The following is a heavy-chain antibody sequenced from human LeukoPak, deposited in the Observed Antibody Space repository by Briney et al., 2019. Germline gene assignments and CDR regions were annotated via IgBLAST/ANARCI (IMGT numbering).Heavy chain of an antibody. CDR2: ISPYNGNT. CDR3: ARLYCSSTSCSAYYFDY. D-gene: IGHD2-2*01. CDR1: GYTFTSYG. V-gene: IGHV1-18*01. Sequence: ASVKVSCKASGYTFTSYGINWVRQAPGQGLEWMGWISPYNGNTNYLQKYQGGVTMTTDTSTSTAYMELRSLRSDDTAVYYCARLYCSSTSCSAYYFDYWGQGTLVTVSS. J-gene: IGHJ4*02.